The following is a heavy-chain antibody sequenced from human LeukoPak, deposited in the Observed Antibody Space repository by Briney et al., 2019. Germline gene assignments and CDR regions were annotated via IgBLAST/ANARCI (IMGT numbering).Heavy chain of an antibody. D-gene: IGHD6-6*01. Sequence: PGGSLRLSCAASGFTVSSNYMSWVRQAPGKGLEYVSAISSNGGSTYYANSVKGRFTISRDNSKNTLYLQMGSLRAEDMAVYYCARWGQLALDYWGQGTLVTVSS. J-gene: IGHJ4*02. CDR1: GFTVSSNY. CDR2: ISSNGGST. V-gene: IGHV3-64*01. CDR3: ARWGQLALDY.